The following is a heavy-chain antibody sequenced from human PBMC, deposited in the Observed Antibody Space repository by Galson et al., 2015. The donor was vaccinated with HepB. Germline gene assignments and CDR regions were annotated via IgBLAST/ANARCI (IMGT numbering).Heavy chain of an antibody. D-gene: IGHD5-18*01. CDR1: GFTFSDYY. CDR2: ISSSSSYT. CDR3: ARSGYSYGIDY. J-gene: IGHJ4*02. V-gene: IGHV3-11*06. Sequence: SLRLSCAASGFTFSDYYMGWIRQAPGKGLEWVSYISSSSSYTNYADSVKGRFTISRDNAKNSLYLQMNSLRAEDTAVYYCARSGYSYGIDYWGQGTLVTVSS.